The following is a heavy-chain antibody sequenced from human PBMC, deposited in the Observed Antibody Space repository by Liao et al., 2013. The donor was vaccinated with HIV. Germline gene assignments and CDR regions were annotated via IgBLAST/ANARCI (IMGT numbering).Heavy chain of an antibody. J-gene: IGHJ2*01. D-gene: IGHD3-9*01. CDR3: ARWGALLGDDILLGGGYFDL. Sequence: QVQLQESGPGLVKPSQTLSLTCTVSGGSISSGSYYWNWIRQPAGKGLEWIGRLSPRGNINYNPSLKSRVTISGDTSKNQFSLKLTSVTAADTAVYYCARWGALLGDDILLGGGYFDLWGRGTLVTVSS. CDR2: LSPRGNI. V-gene: IGHV4-61*02. CDR1: GGSISSGSYY.